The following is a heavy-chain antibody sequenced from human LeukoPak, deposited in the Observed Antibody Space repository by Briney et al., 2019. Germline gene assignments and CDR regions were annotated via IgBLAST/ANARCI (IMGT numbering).Heavy chain of an antibody. CDR1: GFTFSSYG. D-gene: IGHD3-10*01. CDR3: AKDIVRYYYGSGSLTVYYYYGMDV. J-gene: IGHJ6*02. CDR2: ISYDGSNK. Sequence: GGSLRLSCAASGFTFSSYGMHWVRQAPGKGLEWVAVISYDGSNKYYADSVKGRFTISRDNSKNTLYLQMNSLRAEDTAVYYCAKDIVRYYYGSGSLTVYYYYGMDVWGQGTTVTVSS. V-gene: IGHV3-30*18.